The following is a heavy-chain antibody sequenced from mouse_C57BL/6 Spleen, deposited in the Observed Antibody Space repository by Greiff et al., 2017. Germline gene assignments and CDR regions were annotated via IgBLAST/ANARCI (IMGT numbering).Heavy chain of an antibody. V-gene: IGHV5-4*01. Sequence: EVQRVESGAGLVKPAGSLSLSCAASGFSFSSYAVSWVRQTPEKRLEWVATISDGGSYTYYPDNVKGRFTISRDNAKNNLYLQMSHLKAEDTAMYYCARGITTFDYWGQGTTLTVSS. CDR1: GFSFSSYA. CDR3: ARGITTFDY. D-gene: IGHD1-1*01. J-gene: IGHJ2*01. CDR2: ISDGGSYT.